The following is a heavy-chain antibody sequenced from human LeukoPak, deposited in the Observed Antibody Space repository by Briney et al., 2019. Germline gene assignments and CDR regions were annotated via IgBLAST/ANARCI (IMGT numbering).Heavy chain of an antibody. CDR2: ISGSGGST. CDR1: GFTFSSYA. Sequence: GGSLRLSCAASGFTFSSYAMSWVRQAPGKGLEWVSAISGSGGSTYYADSVKGRFTISRDNSKNTLYLQMNSLRAEDTAVYHCAKDRVYYDSSGYYLPAEYFQHWGQGTLVTVSS. D-gene: IGHD3-22*01. CDR3: AKDRVYYDSSGYYLPAEYFQH. V-gene: IGHV3-23*01. J-gene: IGHJ1*01.